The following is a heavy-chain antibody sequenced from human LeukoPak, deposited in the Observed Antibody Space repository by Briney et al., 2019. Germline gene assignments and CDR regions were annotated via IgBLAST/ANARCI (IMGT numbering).Heavy chain of an antibody. D-gene: IGHD5-24*01. CDR3: ARRLEMATIDY. Sequence: SETLSLTCTVSGGSISSYYWSSIRQPPGKGLEWIGYIYYSGSTNYNPSLKSRVTISVDTSKNQFSLKLSSVTAADTAVYYCARRLEMATIDYWGQGTLVTVSS. J-gene: IGHJ4*02. CDR1: GGSISSYY. V-gene: IGHV4-59*01. CDR2: IYYSGST.